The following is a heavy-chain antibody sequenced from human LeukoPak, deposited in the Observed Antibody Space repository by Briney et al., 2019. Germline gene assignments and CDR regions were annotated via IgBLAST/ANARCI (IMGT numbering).Heavy chain of an antibody. CDR3: ARGVYIAAAQYGY. CDR1: GGSLSSYY. V-gene: IGHV4-59*01. CDR2: IYYSGTT. Sequence: SETLSLTCTVSGGSLSSYYWSWVRQPPGKGLEWIGYIYYSGTTNYNPSLKSRVTISVETSKNQFSLKLSSVTAADTAVYYCARGVYIAAAQYGYWGQGTLVTVSS. D-gene: IGHD6-13*01. J-gene: IGHJ4*02.